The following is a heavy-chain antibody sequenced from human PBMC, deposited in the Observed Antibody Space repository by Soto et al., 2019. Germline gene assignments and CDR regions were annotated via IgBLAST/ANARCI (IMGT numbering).Heavy chain of an antibody. Sequence: PSETLSLTCTVSCGSVNSDTFYWSWIRQPPGRGLEWIGYIYYTGSTNYNPSLKSRITISIDTSRNQFSLKLTSMTAADTAVYYCAREFSNSPEAFDSWGQGSLVTVSS. CDR1: CGSVNSDTFY. J-gene: IGHJ4*02. CDR2: IYYTGST. D-gene: IGHD6-6*01. V-gene: IGHV4-61*01. CDR3: AREFSNSPEAFDS.